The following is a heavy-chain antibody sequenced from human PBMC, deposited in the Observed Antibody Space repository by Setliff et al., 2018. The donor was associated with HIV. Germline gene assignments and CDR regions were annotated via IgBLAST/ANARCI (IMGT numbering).Heavy chain of an antibody. CDR2: ISAYNGNT. Sequence: ASVKVSCKASGFIFTYHGVSWVRQAPGQGLEWMGWISAYNGNTNYAQKLQGRVTMTTDTSTSTAYMELRSLRSDDTAVYYCAREATVVKGYAFDIWGQGTMVT. D-gene: IGHD4-17*01. J-gene: IGHJ3*02. CDR1: GFIFTYHG. V-gene: IGHV1-18*04. CDR3: AREATVVKGYAFDI.